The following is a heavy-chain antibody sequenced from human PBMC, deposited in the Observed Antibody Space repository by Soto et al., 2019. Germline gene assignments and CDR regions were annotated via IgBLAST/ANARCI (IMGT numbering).Heavy chain of an antibody. CDR3: ARGGSGYRFAY. CDR2: IHSSGST. D-gene: IGHD3-22*01. CDR1: GGSLSTNY. Sequence: SETLSLTCNVSGGSLSTNYWIWVRLPAGKGLEWIGHIHSSGSTNYNPSLKSRVTMSVDTSKNQFSLKLSSVTAADTAVYSCARGGSGYRFAYWGQGTLVTVSS. J-gene: IGHJ4*02. V-gene: IGHV4-4*07.